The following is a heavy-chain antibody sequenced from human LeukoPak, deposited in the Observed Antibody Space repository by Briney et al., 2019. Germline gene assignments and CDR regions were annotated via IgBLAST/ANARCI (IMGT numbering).Heavy chain of an antibody. D-gene: IGHD6-19*01. CDR3: AKGRIAVAGTEYFQH. J-gene: IGHJ1*01. CDR1: GFTFSDNY. CDR2: ISSSGSI. Sequence: GGSLRLSCAASGFTFSDNYMSWIRQAPGKGLEWVSYISSSGSIYYADSVKGRFTISRDNSKNTLYLQMNSLRAEDTAVYYCAKGRIAVAGTEYFQHWGQGTLVTVSS. V-gene: IGHV3-11*04.